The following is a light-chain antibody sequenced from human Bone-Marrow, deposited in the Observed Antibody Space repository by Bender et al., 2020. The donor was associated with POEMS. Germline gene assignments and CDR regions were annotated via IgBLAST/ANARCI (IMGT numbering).Light chain of an antibody. CDR3: QAWDSSTGV. CDR2: EVN. CDR1: SSDVGTFNR. V-gene: IGLV2-18*01. Sequence: QSALTQPPSVSGSPGQSVTISCTGTSSDVGTFNRVSWYQQPPGTAPKLLIYEVNHRPSGVPDRFSGSKSGNTSSLTISGLQAEDEADYYCQAWDSSTGVFGGGTKLTVL. J-gene: IGLJ2*01.